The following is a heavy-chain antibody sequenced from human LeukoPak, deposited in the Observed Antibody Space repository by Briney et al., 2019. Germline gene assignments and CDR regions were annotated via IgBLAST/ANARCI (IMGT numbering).Heavy chain of an antibody. CDR3: AKDHVLAPWTPFDY. V-gene: IGHV3-23*01. Sequence: PGGSLRLSCGASGFTFSSYAMSWVRQAPGKGLEWVSAISGSGGSTYYADSVKSRFTISRDNSKNTLYLQMNSLRAEDTAVYYCAKDHVLAPWTPFDYWGQGTLVTVSS. D-gene: IGHD3-10*02. CDR2: ISGSGGST. J-gene: IGHJ4*02. CDR1: GFTFSSYA.